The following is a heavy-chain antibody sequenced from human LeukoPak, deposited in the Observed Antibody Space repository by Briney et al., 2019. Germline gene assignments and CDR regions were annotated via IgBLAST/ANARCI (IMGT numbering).Heavy chain of an antibody. D-gene: IGHD2-15*01. Sequence: ASVKVSCKASGYTFTSYYMHWVRQAPGQGLEWMGIINPSGGSTSYAQKFQGRVTMTRDMSTSTVYMELSSLRSEDTAVYYCARVRSVAATPAPTFFFYYYYYMDVWGKGTTVTISS. CDR1: GYTFTSYY. V-gene: IGHV1-46*01. CDR3: ARVRSVAATPAPTFFFYYYYYMDV. CDR2: INPSGGST. J-gene: IGHJ6*03.